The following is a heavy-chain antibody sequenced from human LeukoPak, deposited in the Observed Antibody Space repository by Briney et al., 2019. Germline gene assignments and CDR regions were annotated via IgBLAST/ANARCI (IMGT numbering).Heavy chain of an antibody. CDR1: EFTVSNNY. CDR3: AGHTELDY. V-gene: IGHV3-66*04. J-gene: IGHJ4*02. D-gene: IGHD1-26*01. Sequence: PGGSLSLSCAASEFTVSNNYMSGVRPAPGKGLDWVSVLYSGGRAYYTESVNGRFTISRDNSKNTLYLQMNSLIAKDTAIYCCAGHTELDYWGQGTLVTVSS. CDR2: LYSGGRA.